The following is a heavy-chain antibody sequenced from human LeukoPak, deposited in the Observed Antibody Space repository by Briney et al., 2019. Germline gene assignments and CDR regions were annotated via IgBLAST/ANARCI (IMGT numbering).Heavy chain of an antibody. CDR3: ARDWLPAAKPDLHAFDI. V-gene: IGHV3-11*04. Sequence: GGSLRLSCAASGLTFSDYYMSWIRQAPGKGLEWVSYISSSGSTIYYADSVKGRFTISRDNAKNSLYLQMNSLRAEDTAVYYCARDWLPAAKPDLHAFDIWGQGTMVTVSS. J-gene: IGHJ3*02. CDR1: GLTFSDYY. CDR2: ISSSGSTI. D-gene: IGHD2-2*02.